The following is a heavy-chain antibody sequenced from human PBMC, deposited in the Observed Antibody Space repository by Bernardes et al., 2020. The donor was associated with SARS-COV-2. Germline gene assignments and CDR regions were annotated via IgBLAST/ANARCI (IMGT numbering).Heavy chain of an antibody. D-gene: IGHD2-15*01. V-gene: IGHV3-23*01. CDR2: ISASGDST. Sequence: GGSLRLSCVASGFTFSSYALSWVRQAPGKGVEWVSVISASGDSTYYAESVKGRFTISRDNSKNTLYLQMNSLRAEDTAIFYCAKEGFCSVGTCYRTFDYWGQGTLVTVSS. CDR3: AKEGFCSVGTCYRTFDY. CDR1: GFTFSSYA. J-gene: IGHJ4*02.